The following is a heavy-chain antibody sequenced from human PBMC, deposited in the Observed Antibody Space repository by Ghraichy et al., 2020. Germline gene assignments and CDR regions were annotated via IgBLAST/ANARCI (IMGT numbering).Heavy chain of an antibody. D-gene: IGHD2-21*02. Sequence: SQTLSLTCAVYGGSFNDYDWSWIRQSPGKGLEWIGEITHSGSTYYITSLKSRVTISVDRSKNQFSLKLNSVTAADTAVYYCARQKCSGSDCYPFDYWGQGTLVTVSS. CDR1: GGSFNDYD. J-gene: IGHJ4*02. V-gene: IGHV4-34*01. CDR3: ARQKCSGSDCYPFDY. CDR2: ITHSGST.